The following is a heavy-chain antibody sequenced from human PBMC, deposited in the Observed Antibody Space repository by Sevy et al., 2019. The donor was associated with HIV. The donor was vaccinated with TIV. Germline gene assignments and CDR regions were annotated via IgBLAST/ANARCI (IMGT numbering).Heavy chain of an antibody. CDR1: GFTFRSYA. Sequence: GGSLRLSCAVSGFTFRSYAMSWVRQAPGKGLEWVSTISGSGGSTYYADSVKGRFTISRDNFKNTLYLQIKSLRADDTAVYYCAKETTAGYYWGQGTLVTVSS. V-gene: IGHV3-23*01. CDR3: AKETTAGYY. CDR2: ISGSGGST. J-gene: IGHJ4*02. D-gene: IGHD6-13*01.